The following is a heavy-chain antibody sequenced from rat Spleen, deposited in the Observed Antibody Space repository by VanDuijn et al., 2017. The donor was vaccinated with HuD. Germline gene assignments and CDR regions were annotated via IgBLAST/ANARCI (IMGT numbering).Heavy chain of an antibody. Sequence: EVQLVESGGGLVQPGRSLKLSCVASGFTFNNYWMTWIRQAPGKGLEWVASIPNTGGSTYYPDSVKGRFTISRDNAKSTLYLQMNSLRSEDTATYYCTRDYDGTYGYYFDYWGQGVMVTVSS. V-gene: IGHV5-31*01. D-gene: IGHD1-12*02. CDR1: GFTFNNYW. CDR3: TRDYDGTYGYYFDY. CDR2: IPNTGGST. J-gene: IGHJ2*01.